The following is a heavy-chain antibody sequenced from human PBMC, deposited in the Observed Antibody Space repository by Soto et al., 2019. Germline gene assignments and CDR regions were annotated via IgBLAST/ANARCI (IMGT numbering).Heavy chain of an antibody. V-gene: IGHV4-4*07. Sequence: SGTLALTCTVSGGSISSYYWSWVRQPAGKGLEWIGRIYTSGSTNYNPSLKSRVTMSVDTSKNQFSLKLSSVTAADTAVYYCAREHITMVRGRTWYWFDSWGQRSLVIVSS. CDR2: IYTSGST. D-gene: IGHD3-10*01. CDR1: GGSISSYY. J-gene: IGHJ5*01. CDR3: AREHITMVRGRTWYWFDS.